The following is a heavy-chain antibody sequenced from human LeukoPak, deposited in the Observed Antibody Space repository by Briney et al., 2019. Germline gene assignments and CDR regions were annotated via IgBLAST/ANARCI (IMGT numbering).Heavy chain of an antibody. V-gene: IGHV3-7*01. CDR1: GFTFSDYW. J-gene: IGHJ3*02. CDR3: ARDANIHYGRDWYDAFDI. D-gene: IGHD4-23*01. Sequence: GGSLRLSCTASGFTFSDYWMIWLRQAPGMGLEWLANIRGDGGVGYSGDSVRGRFTVSRNNARQSLYLHMNNLRDDDTAVYFCARDANIHYGRDWYDAFDIWGQGTTVTVSS. CDR2: IRGDGGVG.